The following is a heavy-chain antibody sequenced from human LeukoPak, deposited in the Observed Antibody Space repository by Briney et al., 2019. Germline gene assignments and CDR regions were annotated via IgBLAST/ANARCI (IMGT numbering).Heavy chain of an antibody. CDR1: GYTFTSYY. V-gene: IGHV1-46*01. Sequence: GSSVKVSCKASGYTFTSYYMHWVRHAPGQGLECRGVSNPSGCSTSYAQNFQGRVTMTRNTSTSTVYMELSSLSSEATAVYYCARASTHLRFGELLSGLDYWGQGTLVTVSS. D-gene: IGHD3-10*01. CDR3: ARASTHLRFGELLSGLDY. CDR2: SNPSGCST. J-gene: IGHJ4*02.